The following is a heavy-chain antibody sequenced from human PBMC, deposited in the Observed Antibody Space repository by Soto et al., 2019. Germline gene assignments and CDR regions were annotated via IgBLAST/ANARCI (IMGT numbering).Heavy chain of an antibody. CDR3: ARSMVRGVNEDRFDP. D-gene: IGHD3-10*01. J-gene: IGHJ5*02. Sequence: PSETLSLTCTVSGGSISSGGYYWSWIRQHPGKGLEWIGYIYYSGSTYYNPSLKSRVTISVDTSKNQFSLKLSSVTAADTAVYYCARSMVRGVNEDRFDPWGQGTLVTVSS. CDR1: GGSISSGGYY. V-gene: IGHV4-31*03. CDR2: IYYSGST.